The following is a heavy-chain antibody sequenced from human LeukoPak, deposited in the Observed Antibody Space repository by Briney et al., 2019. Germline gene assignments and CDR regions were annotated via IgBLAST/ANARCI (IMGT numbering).Heavy chain of an antibody. CDR2: IRYDGSNK. CDR1: GFTFSNYG. V-gene: IGHV3-30*02. CDR3: AKDFRVAMAPAYFDY. J-gene: IGHJ4*02. Sequence: RSGGSLRLSCAASGFTFSNYGMHWVRQAPGKGLEWVAFIRYDGSNKYYADSVKGRFTISRDNSKNTLYLQMNSLRAEDTAVYYCAKDFRVAMAPAYFDYWGQGTLDTVSS. D-gene: IGHD5-18*01.